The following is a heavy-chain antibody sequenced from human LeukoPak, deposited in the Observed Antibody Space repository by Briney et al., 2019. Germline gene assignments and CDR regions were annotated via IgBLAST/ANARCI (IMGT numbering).Heavy chain of an antibody. V-gene: IGHV6-1*01. CDR3: AREEEAVPARIYYYYGMDV. J-gene: IGHJ6*02. CDR1: GDSVSSNSVT. Sequence: SQTLSLTCAISGDSVSSNSVTWNWIRQSPSRGLEWLGRTYYRSKWYNDYAVSVKSRITINPDTSKNQFSLQLNSVTPEDTAVYYCAREEEAVPARIYYYYGMDVWGQGTTVTVSS. D-gene: IGHD1-14*01. CDR2: TYYRSKWYN.